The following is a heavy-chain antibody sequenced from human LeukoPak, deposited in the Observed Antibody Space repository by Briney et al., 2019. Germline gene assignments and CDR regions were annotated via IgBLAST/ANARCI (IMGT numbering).Heavy chain of an antibody. CDR2: ISGSGGST. CDR1: GFTFSSYA. D-gene: IGHD3-22*01. Sequence: GGSLRLPCAASGFTFSSYAMSWVRQAPGKGLEWVSAISGSGGSTYYADSVKGRFTISRDNSKNTLYLQMNSLRAEDTAVYYCAKPDSKYYYDSSGYFDPWGQGTLVTVSS. V-gene: IGHV3-23*01. CDR3: AKPDSKYYYDSSGYFDP. J-gene: IGHJ5*02.